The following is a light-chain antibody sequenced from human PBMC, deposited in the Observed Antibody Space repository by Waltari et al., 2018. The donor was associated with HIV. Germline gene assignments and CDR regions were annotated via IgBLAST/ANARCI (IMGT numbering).Light chain of an antibody. V-gene: IGKV3-20*01. CDR3: QQYGSSPPYS. Sequence: EIVLTQSPGTLSLSPGERANISCRASQSVRSSYLAWYQQKPGQAPRLLIYGASSRATGIPDRFSGSGSGTDFTLTISRLEPEDFAVYYCQQYGSSPPYSFGQGTKLEIK. CDR2: GAS. J-gene: IGKJ2*03. CDR1: QSVRSSY.